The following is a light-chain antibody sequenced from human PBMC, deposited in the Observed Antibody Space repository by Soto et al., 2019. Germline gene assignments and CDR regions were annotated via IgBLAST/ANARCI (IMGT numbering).Light chain of an antibody. CDR2: EVN. Sequence: QSVLTQPASVSGSPGQSITISCTGTSNDFVSWYQQHPGKAPELIIYEVNNRPSQISDRFSASKSGSTASLTISGLQAADEATYYCSSFTSSSTLCVFGTGTKVTVL. CDR3: SSFTSSSTLCV. V-gene: IGLV2-14*01. J-gene: IGLJ1*01. CDR1: SNDFV.